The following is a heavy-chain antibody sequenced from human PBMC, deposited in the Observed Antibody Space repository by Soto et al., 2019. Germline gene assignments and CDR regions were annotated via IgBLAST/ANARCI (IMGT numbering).Heavy chain of an antibody. V-gene: IGHV1-46*03. CDR1: GYTFTNYY. CDR3: SRDAWYSKTYRYDMDV. J-gene: IGHJ6*03. D-gene: IGHD5-18*01. CDR2: INPSGGST. Sequence: QVQLVQSGAEVKKPGASVKVSCKASGYTFTNYYIHWVRQAPGQGLEWMGMINPSGGSTTYAQKFQGRVTMTRDTSTSTVFMALSRLRSEDTALYYCSRDAWYSKTYRYDMDVWGRGTTVTVSS.